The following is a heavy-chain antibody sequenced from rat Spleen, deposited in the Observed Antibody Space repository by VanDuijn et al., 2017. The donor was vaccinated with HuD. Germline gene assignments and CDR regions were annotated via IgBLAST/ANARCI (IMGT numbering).Heavy chain of an antibody. CDR1: GISPTGNI. Sequence: QQPLRESEPGLVQSSETLSPACTVYGISPTGNIVPWVRQPSCKGLEWMGRMRFDGYTSYNLAFKAQLSISRDTTKNQFFLKLNRLQTDDTGIYYCTRSPYNNYVMDAWGQGASVTVSS. CDR3: TRSPYNNYVMDA. D-gene: IGHD1-10*01. CDR2: MRFDGYT. J-gene: IGHJ4*01. V-gene: IGHV2S30*01.